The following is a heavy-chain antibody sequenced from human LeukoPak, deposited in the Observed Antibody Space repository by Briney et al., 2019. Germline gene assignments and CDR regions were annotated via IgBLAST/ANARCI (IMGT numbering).Heavy chain of an antibody. D-gene: IGHD6-13*01. Sequence: SVKVSCKASGGTFSSYAISWVRQATGQGLEWMGGIIPIFGTANYAQKFQGRVTITTDESTSTAYRELSSLRSEDTAVYYCARALGIAAAGFHYWGQGTLVTVSS. CDR1: GGTFSSYA. CDR3: ARALGIAAAGFHY. J-gene: IGHJ4*02. V-gene: IGHV1-69*05. CDR2: IIPIFGTA.